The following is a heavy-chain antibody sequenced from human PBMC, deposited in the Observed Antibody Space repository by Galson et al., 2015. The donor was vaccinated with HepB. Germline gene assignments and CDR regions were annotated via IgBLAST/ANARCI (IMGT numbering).Heavy chain of an antibody. CDR3: ARDRWSYYDSSGYSD. CDR2: IIPIFGTA. CDR1: GGTFSSYA. D-gene: IGHD3-22*01. V-gene: IGHV1-69*13. Sequence: SVKVSCKASGGTFSSYAISWVRQAPGQGLEWMGGIIPIFGTANYAQKFQGRVTITADESTSTAYMELSSLRSEDTAVCYCARDRWSYYDSSGYSDWGQGTLVTVSS. J-gene: IGHJ4*02.